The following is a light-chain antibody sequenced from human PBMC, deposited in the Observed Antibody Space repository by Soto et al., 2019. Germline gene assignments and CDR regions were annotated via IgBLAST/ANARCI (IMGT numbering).Light chain of an antibody. Sequence: AIQMTQSPSSLSASVGDRVTITCRASQGIRNELGWYQQKPGQAPKLLIYSASTLQDGVPSRFSGRGSDTDFTLTISNLQPEDFATYYCLQDYNYPRTFGQGTKVEIK. V-gene: IGKV1-6*01. CDR3: LQDYNYPRT. CDR2: SAS. J-gene: IGKJ1*01. CDR1: QGIRNE.